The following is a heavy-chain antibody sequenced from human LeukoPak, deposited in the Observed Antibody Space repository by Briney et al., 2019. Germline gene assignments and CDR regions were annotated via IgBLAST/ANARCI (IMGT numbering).Heavy chain of an antibody. CDR2: ISSSGSTI. J-gene: IGHJ3*02. CDR3: ARDGVWGAFDI. CDR1: GFTVSSHY. D-gene: IGHD3-16*01. Sequence: GGSLRLSCAASGFTVSSHYMSWVRQAPGKGLEWVSYISSSGSTIYYADSVKGRFTISRENAKNSPYLQMNSLRAEDTAVYYCARDGVWGAFDIWGQGTMVTVSS. V-gene: IGHV3-11*01.